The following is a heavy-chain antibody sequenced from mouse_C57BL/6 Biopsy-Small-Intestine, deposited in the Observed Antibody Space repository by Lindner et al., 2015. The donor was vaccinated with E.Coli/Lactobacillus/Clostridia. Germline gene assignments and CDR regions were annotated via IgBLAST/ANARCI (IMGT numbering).Heavy chain of an antibody. CDR3: ARSGYSSMDY. CDR2: IFPVNGDI. D-gene: IGHD2-12*01. J-gene: IGHJ4*01. CDR1: GYAFSNSW. Sequence: VQLQESGPELVKPGASVEISCKASGYAFSNSWMHWVKQRPGKGLEWIGRIFPVNGDINYNGKFKGKATLTADRSSSTAYMQLSSLTSEDSAVYFCARSGYSSMDYWGQGTSVTASS. V-gene: IGHV1-82*01.